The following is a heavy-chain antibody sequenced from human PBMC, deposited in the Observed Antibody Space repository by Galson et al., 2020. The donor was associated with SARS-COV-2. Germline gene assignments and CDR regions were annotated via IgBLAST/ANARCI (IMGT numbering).Heavy chain of an antibody. CDR2: IYSGGST. D-gene: IGHD3-3*01. V-gene: IGHV3-53*04. Sequence: HSGGSLRLSCAASGFTVSSNYMSWVRQAPGKGLEWVSVIYSGGSTYYADSVKGRFTISRHNSKNTLYLQMNSLRAEDTAVYYCARSGREITICGPLPSPALLYMDVWGKGTTVTVSS. CDR1: GFTVSSNY. J-gene: IGHJ6*03. CDR3: ARSGREITICGPLPSPALLYMDV.